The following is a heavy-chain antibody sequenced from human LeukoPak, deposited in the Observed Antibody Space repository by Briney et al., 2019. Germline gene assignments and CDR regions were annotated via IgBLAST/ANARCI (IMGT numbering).Heavy chain of an antibody. CDR3: AGIGGSSGWYPLRY. D-gene: IGHD6-19*01. CDR1: GGSISSYY. CDR2: IYYSGST. J-gene: IGHJ4*02. Sequence: PSETLSLTCTVSGGSISSYYWSWIRQPPGKGLEWIGYIYYSGSTNYNPSLKSRVTISVDTSKNQFSLKLSSVTAADTAVYYCAGIGGSSGWYPLRYWGQGTLVTVSS. V-gene: IGHV4-59*01.